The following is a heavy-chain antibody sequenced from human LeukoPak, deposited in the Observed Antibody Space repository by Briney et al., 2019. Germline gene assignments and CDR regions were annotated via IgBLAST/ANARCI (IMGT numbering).Heavy chain of an antibody. CDR1: GFTFISYW. CDR2: IKQDGSEK. Sequence: GGSLRLSCAASGFTFISYWMSWVRQAPGKGLEWVANIKQDGSEKYYVDSVKGRFTISRDNAKNSLYLQMNSLRAEDTAVYYCAREELGWFDPWGQGTLVTVSS. CDR3: AREELGWFDP. V-gene: IGHV3-7*01. J-gene: IGHJ5*02. D-gene: IGHD1-26*01.